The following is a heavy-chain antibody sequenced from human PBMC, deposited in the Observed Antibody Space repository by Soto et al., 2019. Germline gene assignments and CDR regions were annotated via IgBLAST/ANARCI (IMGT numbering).Heavy chain of an antibody. CDR1: GFTFSSYA. CDR2: ISGSGGST. V-gene: IGHV3-23*01. D-gene: IGHD3-3*01. J-gene: IGHJ6*03. Sequence: GGSLRLSCAASGFTFSSYAMSWVRQAPGKGLEWVSAISGSGGSTYYADSVKGRFTISRDNSKNTLYLQMNSLRAEDTAVYYCAKDDDDFPGGSYYYYMDVWGKGTTVTVSS. CDR3: AKDDDDFPGGSYYYYMDV.